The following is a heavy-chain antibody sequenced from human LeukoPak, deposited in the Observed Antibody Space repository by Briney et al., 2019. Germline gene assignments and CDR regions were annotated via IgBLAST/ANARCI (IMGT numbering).Heavy chain of an antibody. CDR3: ARVGSGSDY. J-gene: IGHJ4*02. D-gene: IGHD2-15*01. V-gene: IGHV3-30*04. CDR1: GVTFSSYA. Sequence: PGGSLRLSCAASGVTFSSYAMHWVRQAPGKGLGWVAVISYDGSNKYYADSVKGRFTISRDNSKNTLYLQMNGLRAEDTAVYYCARVGSGSDYWGQGTLITVSS. CDR2: ISYDGSNK.